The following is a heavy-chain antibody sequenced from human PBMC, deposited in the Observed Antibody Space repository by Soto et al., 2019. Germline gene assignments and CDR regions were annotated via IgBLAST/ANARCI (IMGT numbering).Heavy chain of an antibody. CDR1: GGSFSGYY. Sequence: SETLSLTCAVYGGSFSGYYWSWIRQPPGKGLEWIGEINHSGSTNYNPSLKSRVTISVDTSKNQFSLKLSSVTASDTAIYYCTKGATSPFDSWGQGTRATVSS. V-gene: IGHV4-34*03. D-gene: IGHD1-1*01. J-gene: IGHJ4*02. CDR2: INHSGST. CDR3: TKGATSPFDS.